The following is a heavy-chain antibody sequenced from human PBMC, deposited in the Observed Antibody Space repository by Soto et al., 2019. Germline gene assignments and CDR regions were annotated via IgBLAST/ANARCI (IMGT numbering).Heavy chain of an antibody. Sequence: QVQLQESGPGLVKSSQTLSLTCTVSGGSISSGGYYWSWIRQHPGKGLEWIGYIYYSGSTYYNPSLKSRVSISVDTSKNQFSLKVSSVAAADTAVYYCARGYCSGDSCYYFYYGMDVWGQGTTVTVSS. J-gene: IGHJ6*02. CDR3: ARGYCSGDSCYYFYYGMDV. D-gene: IGHD2-15*01. CDR1: GGSISSGGYY. CDR2: IYYSGST. V-gene: IGHV4-31*03.